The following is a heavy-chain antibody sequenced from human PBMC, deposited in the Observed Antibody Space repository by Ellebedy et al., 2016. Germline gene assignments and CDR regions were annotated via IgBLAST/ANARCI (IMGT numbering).Heavy chain of an antibody. CDR3: TRTVQLAFYMNV. V-gene: IGHV4-59*08. Sequence: SETLSLTCSVSGTSLIDYHWSWIRQSPRKGLEWIGNVYHTGSTIYNPSIQSRVTISVDTSKNQFSLKLSSVTAADTAVYYCTRTVQLAFYMNVWGRGTSVTVSS. CDR2: VYHTGST. J-gene: IGHJ6*03. D-gene: IGHD5-24*01. CDR1: GTSLIDYH.